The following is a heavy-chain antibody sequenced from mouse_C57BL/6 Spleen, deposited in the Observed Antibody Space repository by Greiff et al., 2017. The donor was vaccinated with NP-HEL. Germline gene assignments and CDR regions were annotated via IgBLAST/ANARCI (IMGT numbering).Heavy chain of an antibody. D-gene: IGHD1-1*01. Sequence: EVKLMESGGGLVKPGGSLKLSCAASGFTFSSYTMSWVRQTPEKRLEWVATISGGGGNTYYPDSVKGRFTISRDNAKNTLYLQMRSLRSEDTALYYCARQDGSSSYWYFDVWGTGTTVTVSS. V-gene: IGHV5-9*01. CDR1: GFTFSSYT. J-gene: IGHJ1*03. CDR3: ARQDGSSSYWYFDV. CDR2: ISGGGGNT.